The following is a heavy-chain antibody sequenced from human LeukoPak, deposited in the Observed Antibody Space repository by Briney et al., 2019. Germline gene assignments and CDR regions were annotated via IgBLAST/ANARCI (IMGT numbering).Heavy chain of an antibody. D-gene: IGHD3-22*01. CDR2: INPNSGGT. V-gene: IGHV1-2*02. CDR3: ARGITMIVVVYNWFDP. J-gene: IGHJ5*02. CDR1: GYTFTGYY. Sequence: ASVKVSCKASGYTFTGYYMHWVRQAPGQGLEWMGWINPNSGGTNYAQKFQGRVTMTRDTSISTAYMELSRLRSDDTAVYCCARGITMIVVVYNWFDPWGQGTLVTVSS.